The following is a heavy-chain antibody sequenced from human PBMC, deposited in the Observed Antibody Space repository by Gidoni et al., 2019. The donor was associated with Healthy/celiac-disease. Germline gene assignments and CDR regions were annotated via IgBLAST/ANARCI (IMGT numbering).Heavy chain of an antibody. V-gene: IGHV3-21*01. D-gene: IGHD4-17*01. CDR1: GFTFSSYS. CDR2: ISSSSSYI. CDR3: ARDWPSYGGGFDY. Sequence: EVQLVESGGGLVKPGGSLRRSWAASGFTFSSYSMNWVRQAPGKGLEWVSSISSSSSYIYYADSVKGRFTISRDNAKNSLYLQMNSLRAEDTAVYYCARDWPSYGGGFDYWGQGTLVTVSS. J-gene: IGHJ4*02.